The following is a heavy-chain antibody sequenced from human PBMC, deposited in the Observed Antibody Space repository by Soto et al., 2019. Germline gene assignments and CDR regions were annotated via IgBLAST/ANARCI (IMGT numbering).Heavy chain of an antibody. J-gene: IGHJ4*02. V-gene: IGHV4-59*01. D-gene: IGHD5-18*01. CDR3: ARGGYSYGSYFYFDS. CDR2: ISYSGST. Sequence: SSETLSLTCTVSGGSLSSYYWSWIRQPPGKGLEWIGYISYSGSTNYNPSLKSRVTISVHTSKNQFSLNLSSVTAADTAVYYCARGGYSYGSYFYFDSWGQGTLVTVS. CDR1: GGSLSSYY.